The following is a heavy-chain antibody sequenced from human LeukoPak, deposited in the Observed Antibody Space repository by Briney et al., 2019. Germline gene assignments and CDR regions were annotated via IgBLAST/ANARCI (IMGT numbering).Heavy chain of an antibody. CDR2: IKQDGSEK. V-gene: IGHV3-7*04. CDR1: GFTLSTCW. CDR3: ARGGGGSDY. D-gene: IGHD3-16*01. Sequence: PGGSLRPSCAASGFTLSTCWMTWVRQAPGKGLEWVANIKQDGSEKYYVDSVKGRFTISRDNTKNSLYLQMNSLRAEDTAVYYCARGGGGSDYWGQGILVTVSS. J-gene: IGHJ4*02.